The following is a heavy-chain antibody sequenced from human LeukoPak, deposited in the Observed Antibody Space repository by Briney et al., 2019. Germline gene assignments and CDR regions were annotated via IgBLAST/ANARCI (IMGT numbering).Heavy chain of an antibody. CDR3: ARIDRAVAGTIDY. J-gene: IGHJ4*02. CDR1: GGSISSYF. Sequence: SETLSLTCTVSGGSISSYFWSWIRQPPGKGLEWIGYIYYSGSTNYNPSRKSRVTMSVDTSKNQFSLKLSSVTAADTAVYYCARIDRAVAGTIDYWGQGTLVTVSS. CDR2: IYYSGST. D-gene: IGHD6-19*01. V-gene: IGHV4-59*08.